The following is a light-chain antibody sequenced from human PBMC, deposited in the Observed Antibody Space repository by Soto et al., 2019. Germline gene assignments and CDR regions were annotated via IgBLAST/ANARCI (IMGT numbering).Light chain of an antibody. CDR2: DDS. CDR3: RSWDSSLTANV. J-gene: IGLJ1*01. Sequence: QSVLTQPPSVSAAPGQKGTIPCSGSSSNSGGNSVSWYQQLPGAAPKLLIYDDSRRRSGIPGRFSASKSGTSATLGITGLQTAYDADYSCRSWDSSLTANVFGTGTKVTVL. V-gene: IGLV1-51*01. CDR1: SSNSGGNS.